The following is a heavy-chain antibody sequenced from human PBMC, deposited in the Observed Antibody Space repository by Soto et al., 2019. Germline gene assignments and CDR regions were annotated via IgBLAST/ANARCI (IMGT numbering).Heavy chain of an antibody. CDR2: IYPDDSDT. CDR1: GYSFASYW. Sequence: GESLKISCQGSGYSFASYWIGWVRQMPGKDLEWMGIIYPDDSDTRYSPSFQGQVTISADKSLRTAYLQWTSLKASDTALYYCARTRSFTLGFYCDGKDVWGQGSTVTVSS. V-gene: IGHV5-51*01. D-gene: IGHD6-6*01. CDR3: ARTRSFTLGFYCDGKDV. J-gene: IGHJ6*02.